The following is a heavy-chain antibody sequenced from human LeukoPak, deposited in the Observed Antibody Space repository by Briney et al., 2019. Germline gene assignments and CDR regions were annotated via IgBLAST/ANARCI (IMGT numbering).Heavy chain of an antibody. D-gene: IGHD4-17*01. J-gene: IGHJ4*02. CDR2: ISGSGGST. V-gene: IGHV3-23*01. Sequence: GGSLRLSCAASGFTFSSYAMSSVRQAPGKGLEWVSAISGSGGSTYYADSVKGRVSISRDNSKNTLYLQMYRLRDEDTAVFYSSKAYGDYLDYWGQGTLVPVSS. CDR1: GFTFSSYA. CDR3: SKAYGDYLDY.